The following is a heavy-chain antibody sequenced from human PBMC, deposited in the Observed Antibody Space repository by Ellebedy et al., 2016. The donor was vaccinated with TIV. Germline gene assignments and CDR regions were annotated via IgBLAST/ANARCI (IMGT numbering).Heavy chain of an antibody. Sequence: GESLKISCAASGFSFSTYWMFWARQAPGKGLVWVSRINTDGTITDYADSVKGRFTISRDNAKNTLYLQMNSLRADDTAVYYCARDYWGYWGQGTLVTVSS. D-gene: IGHD3-16*01. J-gene: IGHJ4*02. CDR2: INTDGTIT. V-gene: IGHV3-74*01. CDR3: ARDYWGY. CDR1: GFSFSTYW.